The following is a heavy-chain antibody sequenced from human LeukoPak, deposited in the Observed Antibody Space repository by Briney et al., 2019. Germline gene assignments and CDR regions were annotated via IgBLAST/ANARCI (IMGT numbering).Heavy chain of an antibody. D-gene: IGHD1-26*01. CDR2: ISYDGSNK. V-gene: IGHV3-30-3*01. CDR1: GFTVSSNY. Sequence: GGSLRLSCAASGFTVSSNYMSWVRQAPGKGLEWVAVISYDGSNKYYADSVRGRFTISRDNSKNTLYLQMNSLRAEDTAVYYCARSAARSGHYFDYWGQGTLVTVSS. J-gene: IGHJ4*02. CDR3: ARSAARSGHYFDY.